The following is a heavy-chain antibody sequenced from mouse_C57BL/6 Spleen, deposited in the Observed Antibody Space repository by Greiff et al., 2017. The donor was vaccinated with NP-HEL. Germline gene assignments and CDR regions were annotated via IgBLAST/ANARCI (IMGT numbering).Heavy chain of an antibody. CDR3: ASYYGSSWDYAMDY. CDR2: IYPGDGDT. J-gene: IGHJ4*01. Sequence: VQLQESGAELVKPGASVKISCKASGYAFSSYWMNWVKQRPGTGLEWIGQIYPGDGDTNYNGKFKGKATLTADKSSSTAYMQLSSLTSEDSAVYFCASYYGSSWDYAMDYWGQGTSVTVSS. CDR1: GYAFSSYW. V-gene: IGHV1-80*01. D-gene: IGHD1-1*01.